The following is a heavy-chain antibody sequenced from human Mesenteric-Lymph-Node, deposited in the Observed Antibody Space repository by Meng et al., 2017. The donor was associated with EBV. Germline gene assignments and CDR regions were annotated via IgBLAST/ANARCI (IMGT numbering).Heavy chain of an antibody. CDR2: MNPNSGNT. CDR3: ARRDSSGWYYWFDP. D-gene: IGHD6-19*01. V-gene: IGHV1-8*01. CDR1: GYTFTSYD. Sequence: HVQAVHAEAKVKKPGASGKVSCKASGYTFTSYDINWVRQATGQGLEWMGWMNPNSGNTGYAQKFQGRVTMTRNTSISTAYMELSSLRSEDTAVYYCARRDSSGWYYWFDPWGQGTLVTVSS. J-gene: IGHJ5*02.